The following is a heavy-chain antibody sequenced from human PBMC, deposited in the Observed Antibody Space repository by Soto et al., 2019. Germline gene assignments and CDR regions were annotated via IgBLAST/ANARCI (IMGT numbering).Heavy chain of an antibody. Sequence: GASVKVSCKASGYTFTSYGISWARQAPGQGLEWMGWISAYNGNTNYAQKLQGRVTMTTDASTSTAYMELRSLRSDDTAVYYCARGKFWSGYGYYYGMDVWGQGTTVTVSS. J-gene: IGHJ6*02. D-gene: IGHD3-3*01. CDR1: GYTFTSYG. CDR2: ISAYNGNT. V-gene: IGHV1-18*01. CDR3: ARGKFWSGYGYYYGMDV.